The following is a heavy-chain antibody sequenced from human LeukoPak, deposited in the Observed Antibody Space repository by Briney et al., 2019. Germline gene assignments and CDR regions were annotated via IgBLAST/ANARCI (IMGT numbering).Heavy chain of an antibody. J-gene: IGHJ4*02. CDR1: GGSISTSGYY. CDR3: ARYYYGSGSYYGPLDY. CDR2: IYYSGST. Sequence: SETLSLTCTVSGGSISTSGYYWGWIRQPPGKGMEWIGNIYYSGSTYYNPSLKSRVTISVDTSKNQFSLKLSSVTAADTAVYYCARYYYGSGSYYGPLDYWGQGTLVTVSS. V-gene: IGHV4-39*01. D-gene: IGHD3-10*01.